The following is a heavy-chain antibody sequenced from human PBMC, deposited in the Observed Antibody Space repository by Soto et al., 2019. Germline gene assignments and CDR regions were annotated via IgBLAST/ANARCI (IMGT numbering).Heavy chain of an antibody. CDR1: GFTFSSYW. CDR3: ARDSDNMAAYYYGMDV. J-gene: IGHJ6*02. Sequence: PGGSLRLSCAASGFTFSSYWMHWVRQAPGKGLVWVSRINSDVSSTSYADSAKGRFTISRDNAKNTLYLQMNSLRAEDTAVYYCARDSDNMAAYYYGMDVWGQGTRVTVSS. V-gene: IGHV3-74*01. D-gene: IGHD3-10*01. CDR2: INSDVSST.